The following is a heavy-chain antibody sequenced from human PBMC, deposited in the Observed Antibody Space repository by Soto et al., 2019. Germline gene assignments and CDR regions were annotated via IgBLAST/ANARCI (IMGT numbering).Heavy chain of an antibody. Sequence: PSETLSLTCTVSGGSISSSSYYWSWIRQPPGKGLECIGYIYHSGSTYYNPSLKSRVTISVDRSKNQFSLKLSSVTAADTAVYYCARGPPLGFWGQGTLVTVSS. CDR3: ARGPPLGF. CDR2: IYHSGST. CDR1: GGSISSSSYY. J-gene: IGHJ4*02. V-gene: IGHV4-30-2*01.